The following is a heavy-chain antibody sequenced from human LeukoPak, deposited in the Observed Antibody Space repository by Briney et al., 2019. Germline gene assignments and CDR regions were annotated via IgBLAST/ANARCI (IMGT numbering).Heavy chain of an antibody. V-gene: IGHV3-21*01. CDR1: GFTFSSYS. J-gene: IGHJ6*02. CDR2: ISISITYI. D-gene: IGHD4-17*01. CDR3: ASDYGDYSSYYYGMDV. Sequence: GGSLRLSCAASGFTFSSYSMNWVRQAPGKGMEWVSSISISITYIFYADSLKCPFTISRHNANNSLYLQMNTLIAEHTAVYYCASDYGDYSSYYYGMDVWGQGTTVTVSS.